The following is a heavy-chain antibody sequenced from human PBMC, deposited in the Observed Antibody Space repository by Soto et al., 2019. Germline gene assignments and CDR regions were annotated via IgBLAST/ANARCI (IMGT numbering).Heavy chain of an antibody. V-gene: IGHV4-31*03. CDR3: ARDDVGNRLS. D-gene: IGHD7-27*01. Sequence: ASETLSLTCTVSCGSISSGGYYWSWIRQHPGKGLEWIGYIYYSGSTYYNPSLKSRVTISVDTSKNQFSLKLSSVTAADTAVYYCARDDVGNRLSWGQGTLVTVSS. J-gene: IGHJ4*02. CDR2: IYYSGST. CDR1: CGSISSGGYY.